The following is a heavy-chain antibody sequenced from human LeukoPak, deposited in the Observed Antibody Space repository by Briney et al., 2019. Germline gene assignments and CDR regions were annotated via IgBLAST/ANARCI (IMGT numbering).Heavy chain of an antibody. CDR2: IFYSGHS. CDR1: GGFNSRYY. CDR3: ARIDPLGFSDQ. Sequence: PSETLSLASSVSGGFNSRYYWSWVRQPLGKGLEWLGHIFYSGHSNYTASLTSRIRMSVDTSKAPFSLERCSVIAAGTALYYCARIDPLGFSDQWGPGILVTVSS. D-gene: IGHD6-25*01. V-gene: IGHV4-59*12. J-gene: IGHJ4*01.